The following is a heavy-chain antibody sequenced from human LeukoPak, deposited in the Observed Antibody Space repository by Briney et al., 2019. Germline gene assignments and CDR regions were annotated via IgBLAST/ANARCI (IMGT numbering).Heavy chain of an antibody. D-gene: IGHD3-3*01. Sequence: GGSLRLSCAASGFTFSSYAMSWVRQAPGKGLELVSAISVSGGSTYYADSVKGRFTISRDNSKNTLYLQMNSLRAEDTAVYYCAKVVRLRITIFGVVNPFDYWGQGTLVTVSS. CDR1: GFTFSSYA. CDR3: AKVVRLRITIFGVVNPFDY. J-gene: IGHJ4*02. CDR2: ISVSGGST. V-gene: IGHV3-23*01.